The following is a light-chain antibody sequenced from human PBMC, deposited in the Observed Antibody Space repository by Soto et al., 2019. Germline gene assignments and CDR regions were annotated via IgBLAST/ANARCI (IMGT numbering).Light chain of an antibody. CDR1: QSVSSSY. V-gene: IGKV3-20*01. Sequence: EIVLTQSPGTLSLSPGERATLSCRASQSVSSSYLAWYQQKPGQAPRLLIYGASSRATGIPDRFSGSGSGTDFALNISRLEPEDLAVYYCQQYGSSPPLTFGGGTKVEIK. CDR2: GAS. J-gene: IGKJ4*01. CDR3: QQYGSSPPLT.